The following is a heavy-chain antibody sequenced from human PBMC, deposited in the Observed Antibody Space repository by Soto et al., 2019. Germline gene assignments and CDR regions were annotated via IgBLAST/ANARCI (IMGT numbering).Heavy chain of an antibody. CDR2: ISSDGSVA. J-gene: IGHJ3*02. CDR1: GFTFSNHW. CDR3: ASAVANTRNGLDI. Sequence: GGSLRLSCAASGFTFSNHWIHWVRQAPGKGLVWVSRISSDGSVATYADSVKGRFTISRDNAKNTLYLQMNSLRAEDTTVYYCASAVANTRNGLDIWGQGTMVTVSS. V-gene: IGHV3-74*01. D-gene: IGHD5-12*01.